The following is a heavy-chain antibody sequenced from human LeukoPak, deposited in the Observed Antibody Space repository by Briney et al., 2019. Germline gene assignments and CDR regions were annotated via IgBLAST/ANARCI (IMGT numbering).Heavy chain of an antibody. J-gene: IGHJ4*02. D-gene: IGHD2-2*02. Sequence: SETLSLTCAVYGGSFSGYYWSWIRQPPGKGLEWIGEINHSGSTNYNPSLKSRVTISVDTSKNQSSLKLSSVTAADTAVYYCARLLYCSSTSCYRGFSGSYWGQGTLVTVSS. CDR3: ARLLYCSSTSCYRGFSGSY. CDR2: INHSGST. CDR1: GGSFSGYY. V-gene: IGHV4-34*01.